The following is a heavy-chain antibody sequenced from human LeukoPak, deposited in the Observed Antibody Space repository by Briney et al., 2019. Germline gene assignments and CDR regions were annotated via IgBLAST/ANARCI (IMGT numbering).Heavy chain of an antibody. CDR2: IYYSGST. D-gene: IGHD3-22*01. V-gene: IGHV4-59*01. CDR1: GGSISSYY. CDR3: ARAAYYDSSGYSP. J-gene: IGHJ5*02. Sequence: PSETLSLTCTVSGGSISSYYWSWIRQPPGKGLEWIGYIYYSGSTNYNPSLKSRVTISVDTSKNQFSLKLSSVTAADTAVYYCARAAYYDSSGYSPWGQETLVTVSS.